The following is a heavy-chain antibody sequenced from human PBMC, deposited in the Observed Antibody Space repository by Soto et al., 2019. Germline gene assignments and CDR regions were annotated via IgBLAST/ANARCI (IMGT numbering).Heavy chain of an antibody. Sequence: SETLSLTCTVSGGSISSSSYYWGWIRQPPGKGLEWIGSIYYSGSTYYNPSLKSRVTVSLDTSKNQLSLMLSSVTAADTAAYYCARVRNYGSNSHRSYYFDYWGQGALVTVSS. CDR2: IYYSGST. V-gene: IGHV4-39*07. CDR3: ARVRNYGSNSHRSYYFDY. J-gene: IGHJ4*02. CDR1: GGSISSSSYY. D-gene: IGHD3-22*01.